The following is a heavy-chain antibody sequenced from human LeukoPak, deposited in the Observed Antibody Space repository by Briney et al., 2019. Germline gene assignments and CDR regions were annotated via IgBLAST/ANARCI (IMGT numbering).Heavy chain of an antibody. V-gene: IGHV6-1*01. J-gene: IGHJ4*02. CDR1: GDSVSSNSAA. CDR3: ARDIATPWIQLWTRPGGFDY. Sequence: SQTLSLTCAISGDSVSSNSAAWNWIRQSPSRGLEWLGRTYYRSKWYNDYAVSVKSRITINPDTSKNQFSLQLNSVTPEDTAVYYCARDIATPWIQLWTRPGGFDYWGQGTLVTVSS. CDR2: TYYRSKWYN. D-gene: IGHD5-18*01.